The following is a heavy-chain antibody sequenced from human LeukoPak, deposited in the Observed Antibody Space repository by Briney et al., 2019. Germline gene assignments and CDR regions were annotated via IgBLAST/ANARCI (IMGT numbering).Heavy chain of an antibody. J-gene: IGHJ4*02. CDR1: GFTFSSYW. D-gene: IGHD1-26*01. CDR2: IKKDGGER. Sequence: GGSLRLSCAASGFTFSSYWMSWVRQAPGKGLEWVGNIKKDGGERYYVDSVKGGFTISRDNAESSLNLQMSMLRAEETAMYYCARDRRAWYYSGAGTLWTASS. CDR3: ARDRRAWYY. V-gene: IGHV3-7*01.